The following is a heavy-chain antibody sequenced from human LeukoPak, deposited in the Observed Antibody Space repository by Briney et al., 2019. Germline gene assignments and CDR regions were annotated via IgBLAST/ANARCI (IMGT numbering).Heavy chain of an antibody. CDR2: IIPIFGTA. J-gene: IGHJ4*02. Sequence: ASVKVSCKASGGTFSSYAISWVRQAPGQGPEWMGGIIPIFGTANYAQKFQGRVTITADESTSTAYMELSSLRSEDTAVYYCARSGGAYGGNPRGYFDYWGQGTLVTVSS. CDR1: GGTFSSYA. V-gene: IGHV1-69*13. CDR3: ARSGGAYGGNPRGYFDY. D-gene: IGHD4-23*01.